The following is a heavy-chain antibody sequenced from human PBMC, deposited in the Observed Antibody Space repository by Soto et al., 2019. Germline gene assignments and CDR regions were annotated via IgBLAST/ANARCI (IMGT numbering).Heavy chain of an antibody. CDR1: GGSISSYY. CDR2: IYYSGST. D-gene: IGHD2-15*01. Sequence: SETLSLTCTVSGGSISSYYWSWIRQPPGKGLEWIGYIYYSGSTNYNPSLKSRVTISVDTSKNQFSLNLSSVTAADTAVYYCARDRRYCSGGSCSADDAFDIWGQGTMVTVSS. CDR3: ARDRRYCSGGSCSADDAFDI. V-gene: IGHV4-59*01. J-gene: IGHJ3*02.